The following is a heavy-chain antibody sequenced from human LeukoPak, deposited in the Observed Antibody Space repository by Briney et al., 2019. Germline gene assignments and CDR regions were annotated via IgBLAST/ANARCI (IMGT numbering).Heavy chain of an antibody. CDR3: AKRGDYYSYYYVMAV. CDR1: GYSFNAYA. V-gene: IGHV3-23*01. J-gene: IGHJ6*02. D-gene: IGHD2-21*02. CDR2: ITGDGNTI. Sequence: GGSLRLSCAASGYSFNAYAMSWVRQAPGKGLEWVSSITGDGNTIIYADSVKGRFIISRDYSKNTLYLQMNSLRVEDTAIYYCAKRGDYYSYYYVMAVWGQGTTVIVSS.